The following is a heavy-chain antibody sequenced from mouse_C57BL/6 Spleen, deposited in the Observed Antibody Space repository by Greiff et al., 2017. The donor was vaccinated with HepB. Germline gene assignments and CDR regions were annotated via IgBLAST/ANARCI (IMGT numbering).Heavy chain of an antibody. CDR3: ARFEGLLRGFAY. CDR1: GYTFTSYG. J-gene: IGHJ3*01. D-gene: IGHD1-1*01. CDR2: IYPRSGNT. V-gene: IGHV1-81*01. Sequence: VQLQQSGAELARPGASVKLSCKASGYTFTSYGISWVKQRTGQGLEWIGEIYPRSGNTYYNEKFKGKATLTADKSSSTAYMELRSLTSEDSAVYFGARFEGLLRGFAYWGQGTLVTVSA.